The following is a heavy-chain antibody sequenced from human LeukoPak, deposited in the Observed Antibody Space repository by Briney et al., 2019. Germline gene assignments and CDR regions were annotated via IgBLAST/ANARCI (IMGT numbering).Heavy chain of an antibody. Sequence: GAPVKVSCKTSGYTFTYYVISWVRQAPGQGLEWMGWINAYNGNTNDAQKFQGRVTMTTDTSTSTAYMELRSLRSDDTAVYYCARGEKPYDYWGQGTLVSVSS. CDR3: ARGEKPYDY. J-gene: IGHJ4*02. CDR2: INAYNGNT. V-gene: IGHV1-18*01. CDR1: GYTFTYYV. D-gene: IGHD1-26*01.